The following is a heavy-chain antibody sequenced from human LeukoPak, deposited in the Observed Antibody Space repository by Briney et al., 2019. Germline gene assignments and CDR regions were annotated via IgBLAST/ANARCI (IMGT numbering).Heavy chain of an antibody. J-gene: IGHJ4*02. CDR3: ARDGGLNTTFDY. D-gene: IGHD2-15*01. Sequence: GGSLRLSCAASGFTFRNYWMGWVRQAPGKGLEGVANTKPDGSAEYYADSVRGRFTTSRDNANNFLYLQMNRLRAEDAAVYYCARDGGLNTTFDYWGQGTLVTVSS. CDR1: GFTFRNYW. CDR2: TKPDGSAE. V-gene: IGHV3-7*01.